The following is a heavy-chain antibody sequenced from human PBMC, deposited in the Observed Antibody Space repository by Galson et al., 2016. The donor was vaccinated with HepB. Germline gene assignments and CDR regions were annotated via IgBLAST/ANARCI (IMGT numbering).Heavy chain of an antibody. CDR3: ARDGNGDSHFDL. CDR2: IKEDGTEK. J-gene: IGHJ4*02. CDR1: GFTFNSNW. Sequence: SLRLSCAASGFTFNSNWMSWVRQTPGKGLEWLANIKEDGTEKFYVDSVRGRFTISRDNAKSSLYLQMNSLRAEDTAVYYCARDGNGDSHFDLWGQGTLVTVSS. D-gene: IGHD4-17*01. V-gene: IGHV3-7*01.